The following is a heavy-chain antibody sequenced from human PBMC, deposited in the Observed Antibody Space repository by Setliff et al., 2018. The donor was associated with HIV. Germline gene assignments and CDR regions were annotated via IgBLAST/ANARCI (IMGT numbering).Heavy chain of an antibody. Sequence: PSETLSLTCIVSSGSINSGSYYWSWVRQPAGKGLEWIGRVYTTGSTNNNPSLKSRVAISVDTSKNRFSLDLTSVTAADTAIYFCARVGGKGYSNFLDSWGQGALVTVSS. CDR2: VYTTGST. V-gene: IGHV4-61*02. CDR1: SGSINSGSYY. D-gene: IGHD4-4*01. CDR3: ARVGGKGYSNFLDS. J-gene: IGHJ4*02.